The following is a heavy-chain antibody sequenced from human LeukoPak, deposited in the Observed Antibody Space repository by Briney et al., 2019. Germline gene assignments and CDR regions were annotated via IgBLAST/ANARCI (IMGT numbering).Heavy chain of an antibody. D-gene: IGHD2-2*01. J-gene: IGHJ3*02. CDR1: GGSISSGSYY. V-gene: IGHV4-61*02. CDR2: IYTSGST. Sequence: SQTLSLTSTVSGGSISSGSYYWSWIRQPAGKGLEWIGRIYTSGSTNYNPSLKSRVTISVDTSENQFSLKLSSVTAADTAVYYCARDRTYCSSTSCYDAFDIWGQGTMVTVSS. CDR3: ARDRTYCSSTSCYDAFDI.